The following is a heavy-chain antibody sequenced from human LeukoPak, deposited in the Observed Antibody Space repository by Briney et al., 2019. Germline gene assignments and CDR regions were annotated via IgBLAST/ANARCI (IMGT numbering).Heavy chain of an antibody. CDR3: ASDYDSWY. CDR1: GFTFSRYW. CDR2: INQDGSEK. D-gene: IGHD5-12*01. Sequence: GGSLRLSCVASGFTFSRYWMNWVRQAPGKGLEWVANINQDGSEKNYVDSVKGRFTISRDNAKNTLYLQMNSLRAEDTAVYYCASDYDSWYWGQGTLVTVSS. J-gene: IGHJ4*02. V-gene: IGHV3-7*01.